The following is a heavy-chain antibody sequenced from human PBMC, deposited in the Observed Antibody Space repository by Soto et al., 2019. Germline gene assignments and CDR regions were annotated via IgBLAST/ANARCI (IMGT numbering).Heavy chain of an antibody. CDR2: INPNSGGT. D-gene: IGHD5-18*01. Sequence: VASVKVSCKASGYTFTAYYMHWVRQAPGQGLEWMGWINPNSGGTNYAQKFQGRVTMTRDTSITTAYMELSRLRSDDTAVYYCARAEGYSTQDNWFDPWGQGTLVTVSS. J-gene: IGHJ5*02. CDR3: ARAEGYSTQDNWFDP. CDR1: GYTFTAYY. V-gene: IGHV1-2*02.